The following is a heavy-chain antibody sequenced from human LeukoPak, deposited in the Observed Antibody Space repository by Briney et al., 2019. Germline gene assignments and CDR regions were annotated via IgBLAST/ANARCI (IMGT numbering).Heavy chain of an antibody. CDR2: IIPIFGIA. CDR3: ASSLNHSYCGGDCYLI. Sequence: SVTVSCKASGGTFSSYAISWVRQAPGQGLEWMGRIIPIFGIANYAQKFQGRVTITADKSTSTAYMELSSLRSEDTAVYYCASSLNHSYCGGDCYLIWGQGTLVTVSS. J-gene: IGHJ4*02. V-gene: IGHV1-69*04. D-gene: IGHD2-21*02. CDR1: GGTFSSYA.